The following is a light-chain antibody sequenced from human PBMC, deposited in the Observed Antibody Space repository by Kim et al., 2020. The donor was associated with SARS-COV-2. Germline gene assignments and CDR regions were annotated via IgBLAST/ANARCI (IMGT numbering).Light chain of an antibody. CDR2: AAS. CDR3: QQSYITPFT. CDR1: QSISSH. V-gene: IGKV1-39*01. Sequence: ASVGDRVTITCRTTQSISSHLHWYQQTPGRAPKLLISAASTLQGGVPSRFSGSGSETDFTLTISSLQPEDFATYFCQQSYITPFTFGPGTKVDIK. J-gene: IGKJ3*01.